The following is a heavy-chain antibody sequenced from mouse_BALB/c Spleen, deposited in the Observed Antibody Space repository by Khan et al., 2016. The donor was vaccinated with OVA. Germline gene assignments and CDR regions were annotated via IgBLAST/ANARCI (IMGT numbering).Heavy chain of an antibody. J-gene: IGHJ2*01. CDR2: INPTSGYT. V-gene: IGHV1-7*01. Sequence: QVQLQESGAELAKPGASVKMSCTASGYTFNSSWMHWIKQRPGQGLEWIGYINPTSGYTDYNPKFKDKATLTADKSSSTAYMQLSSLTSDDSAVYYSARDRMDYWGQGTALTVSS. CDR3: ARDRMDY. CDR1: GYTFNSSW.